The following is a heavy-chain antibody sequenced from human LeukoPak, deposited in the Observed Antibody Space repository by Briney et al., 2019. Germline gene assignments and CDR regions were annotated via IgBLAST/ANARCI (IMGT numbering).Heavy chain of an antibody. J-gene: IGHJ4*02. CDR1: GFTFRLYW. D-gene: IGHD4-11*01. V-gene: IGHV3-30*02. CDR3: AKQRGRVDYRGDFEY. Sequence: PGGSLRLSCAASGFTFRLYWMHWVRQAPGKGLEWVAFIRYDGSNKYYADSVKGRFTISRDNSKNTLDLQMNSLRTDDTAVYYCAKQRGRVDYRGDFEYWGQGTLVTVSS. CDR2: IRYDGSNK.